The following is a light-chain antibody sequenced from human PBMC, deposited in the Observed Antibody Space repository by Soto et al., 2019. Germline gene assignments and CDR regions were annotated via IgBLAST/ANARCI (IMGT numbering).Light chain of an antibody. CDR3: SSYTSSSTRV. CDR1: SSDVGAYDF. V-gene: IGLV2-14*03. J-gene: IGLJ1*01. CDR2: EVS. Sequence: QSVLTQPASVSGSPGQSITISCTGTSSDVGAYDFVSWYQQHPDKAPKLMIYEVSNRPSGVSNRFSGSKSVNPATLTISGLQAEDEADYYCSSYTSSSTRVFGTGTEVTVL.